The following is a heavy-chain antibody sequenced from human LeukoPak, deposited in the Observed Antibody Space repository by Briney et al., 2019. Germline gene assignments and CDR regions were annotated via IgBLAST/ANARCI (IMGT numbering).Heavy chain of an antibody. D-gene: IGHD6-19*01. J-gene: IGHJ4*02. CDR1: AFTFSTFA. Sequence: PGGSLRLSCAASAFTFSTFAMSWVRQAPGKGLEWVSTISGNGGRTYYADSVKGRFTISRDNSKNTLYLQMNSLRAEDTAVYYCARDKFSVAVGYFDYWGQGTLVTVSS. V-gene: IGHV3-23*01. CDR2: ISGNGGRT. CDR3: ARDKFSVAVGYFDY.